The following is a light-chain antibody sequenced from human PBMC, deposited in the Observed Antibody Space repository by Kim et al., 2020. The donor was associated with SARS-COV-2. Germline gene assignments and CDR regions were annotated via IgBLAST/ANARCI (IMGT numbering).Light chain of an antibody. CDR2: WAS. Sequence: DIVMTQSPDSLAVSLGERATINCKSSQSVLYTSNNKNYISWYQQKPGQPPKLLIYWASIRQSGVPDRFTGAGSGAEFSLTISSLQDEDVAVYFCHQFFSTPWTFGPGTKVEIK. CDR1: QSVLYTSNNKNY. V-gene: IGKV4-1*01. J-gene: IGKJ1*01. CDR3: HQFFSTPWT.